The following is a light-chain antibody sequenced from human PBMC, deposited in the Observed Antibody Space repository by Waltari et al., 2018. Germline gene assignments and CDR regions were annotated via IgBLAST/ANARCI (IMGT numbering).Light chain of an antibody. CDR3: HVWDANTVM. J-gene: IGLJ3*02. Sequence: SSVLTQAPSVSVAPGQTARVTCGGDNIGSRSVHWYQQKPGRAPVLVVYLDSARPSGIPGRFSGSKSGNAATRTVSRVEAGDEADYYCHVWDANTVMFGGGTKLTVL. CDR2: LDS. CDR1: NIGSRS. V-gene: IGLV3-21*02.